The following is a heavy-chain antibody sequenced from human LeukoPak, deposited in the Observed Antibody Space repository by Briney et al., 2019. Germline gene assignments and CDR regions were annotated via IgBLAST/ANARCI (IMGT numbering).Heavy chain of an antibody. Sequence: PGGSLRLSCAASGFTFSTYGMSWVRQAPGKGLEWVSSISSSSSYIYYADSVKGRFTISRDNAKNSLYLQMNSLRAEDTAVYYCARALTYYDYVWGSYRYIYFDYWGQGTLVTVSS. J-gene: IGHJ4*02. CDR2: ISSSSSYI. D-gene: IGHD3-16*02. CDR1: GFTFSTYG. CDR3: ARALTYYDYVWGSYRYIYFDY. V-gene: IGHV3-21*01.